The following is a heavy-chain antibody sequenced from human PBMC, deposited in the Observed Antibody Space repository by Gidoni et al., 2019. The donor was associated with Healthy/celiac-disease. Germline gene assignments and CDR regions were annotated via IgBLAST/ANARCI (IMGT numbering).Heavy chain of an antibody. Sequence: EVQLVESGGGLVQQGRSLRLSCTASGFTFGDYAMSWFRQAPGKGLECVGFIRSKAYGGTTEYAESVKGRFTISRDDSKSIAYLQMNSLKTEDTAVYYCTRSRDLIAVAVNYWGQGTLVTVSS. CDR1: GFTFGDYA. CDR2: IRSKAYGGTT. V-gene: IGHV3-49*03. J-gene: IGHJ4*02. D-gene: IGHD6-19*01. CDR3: TRSRDLIAVAVNY.